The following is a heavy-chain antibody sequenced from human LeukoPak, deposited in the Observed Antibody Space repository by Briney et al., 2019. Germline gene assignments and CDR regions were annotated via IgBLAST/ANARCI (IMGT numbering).Heavy chain of an antibody. CDR3: ARVGATYYYDRTTDY. Sequence: GGSLRLSCAASGFTFSSYGMSWVRQAPGKGLEWVSAISGSGGSTYYADSVKGRFTITRDNAKNSLYLQMSSLRAEDTAVYYCARVGATYYYDRTTDYWGQGTLVTVSS. J-gene: IGHJ4*02. CDR1: GFTFSSYG. V-gene: IGHV3-23*01. CDR2: ISGSGGST. D-gene: IGHD3-22*01.